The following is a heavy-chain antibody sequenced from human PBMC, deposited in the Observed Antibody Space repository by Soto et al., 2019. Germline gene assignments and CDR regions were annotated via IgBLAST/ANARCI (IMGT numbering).Heavy chain of an antibody. CDR1: GFSFSSYA. CDR3: AKSYYYEGSGYSSYFDY. Sequence: GGSLRLSCAASGFSFSSYAMTWVRQAPGKGLEWVSSISGSGADKYYADSVKGRFTISRDNSKNTLYPHMNSLRAEDWAVHYCAKSYYYEGSGYSSYFDYWGQGTLVTVSS. V-gene: IGHV3-23*01. D-gene: IGHD3-22*01. J-gene: IGHJ4*02. CDR2: ISGSGADK.